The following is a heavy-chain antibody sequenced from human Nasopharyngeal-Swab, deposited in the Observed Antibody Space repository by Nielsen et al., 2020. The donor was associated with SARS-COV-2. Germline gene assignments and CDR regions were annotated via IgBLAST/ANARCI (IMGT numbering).Heavy chain of an antibody. CDR3: ARVPAVAASRIDH. D-gene: IGHD6-19*01. CDR2: IYNSGST. V-gene: IGHV4-31*03. Sequence: LRLSCTVSGGSISSGGYYWSWIRQHPGKGLEWIGYIYNSGSTYYNPSLKSRVTISVHTSKNQFSLKLSSVTAADTAVYYCARVPAVAASRIDHWGQGTLVTVSS. CDR1: GGSISSGGYY. J-gene: IGHJ4*02.